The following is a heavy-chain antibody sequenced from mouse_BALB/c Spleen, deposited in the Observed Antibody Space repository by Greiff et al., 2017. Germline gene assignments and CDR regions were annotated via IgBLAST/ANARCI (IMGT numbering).Heavy chain of an antibody. J-gene: IGHJ3*01. CDR1: GYTFTHFW. V-gene: IGHV1-63*02. D-gene: IGHD2-10*02. CDR3: ARSKYDWFAY. Sequence: VQLQQSGAELVRPGTSVKISCKAPGYTFTHFWLGWVKQRPGHGLEWIGDIYPGGGYTNYNEKFKGKATLTADTSSSTAYMQLSSLTSEDSAVYFCARSKYDWFAYWGQGTLVTVSA. CDR2: IYPGGGYT.